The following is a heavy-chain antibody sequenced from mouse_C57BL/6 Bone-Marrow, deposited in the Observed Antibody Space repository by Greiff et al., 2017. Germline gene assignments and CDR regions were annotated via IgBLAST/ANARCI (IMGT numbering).Heavy chain of an antibody. V-gene: IGHV5-9-1*02. Sequence: EVMLVESGEGLVKPGGSLKLSCAASGFTFSSYAMSWVRQTPEKRLEWVAYISSGGDYIYYADTVKGRFTISRDNARNTLYLQMSSLKSEDTAMYYCTRDNPITTVVDWYFDVWGTGTTVTVSS. CDR3: TRDNPITTVVDWYFDV. CDR1: GFTFSSYA. D-gene: IGHD1-1*01. CDR2: ISSGGDYI. J-gene: IGHJ1*03.